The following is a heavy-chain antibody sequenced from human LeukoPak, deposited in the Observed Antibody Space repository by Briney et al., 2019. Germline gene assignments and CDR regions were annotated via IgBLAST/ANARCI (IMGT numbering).Heavy chain of an antibody. V-gene: IGHV1-46*01. J-gene: IGHJ4*02. CDR1: GYTFTNYY. CDR2: INPSGGST. D-gene: IGHD3-10*01. CDR3: ASETGYGSGSYVLFDY. Sequence: ASVKVSCKASGYTFTNYYMHWVRQAPGQGLEWMGIINPSGGSTSYAQKFQGRVTMTRDMSTSTVYMELSSLRSEDTDVYYCASETGYGSGSYVLFDYWGQGTLVTVSS.